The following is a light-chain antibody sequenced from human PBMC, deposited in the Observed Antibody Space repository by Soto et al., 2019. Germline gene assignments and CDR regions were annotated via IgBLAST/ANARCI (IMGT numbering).Light chain of an antibody. CDR2: AAS. Sequence: EIVLTQSPGTLSLSLGERATLSCRASQSVSSSYLAWYQQRPGQAPRLLIYAASSKVTGIPDRFSGSGSGTDFTLTISRLEPEDFAVYYCQQYGSSPEWTFGQGTKVEI. V-gene: IGKV3-20*01. CDR3: QQYGSSPEWT. CDR1: QSVSSSY. J-gene: IGKJ1*01.